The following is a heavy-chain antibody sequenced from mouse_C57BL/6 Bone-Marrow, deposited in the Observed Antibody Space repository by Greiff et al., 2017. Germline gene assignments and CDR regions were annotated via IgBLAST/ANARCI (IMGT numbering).Heavy chain of an antibody. V-gene: IGHV1-19*01. CDR3: AREGYYDYFAWFAY. D-gene: IGHD2-4*01. J-gene: IGHJ3*01. Sequence: DVKLQESGPVLVKPGASVKMSCKASGYTFTDYYMNWVKQSHGKSLEWIGVINPYNGGTSYNQKFKGKATLTVDKSSSTAYMELNSLTSEDSAVYYCAREGYYDYFAWFAYWGQGTLVTVSA. CDR2: INPYNGGT. CDR1: GYTFTDYY.